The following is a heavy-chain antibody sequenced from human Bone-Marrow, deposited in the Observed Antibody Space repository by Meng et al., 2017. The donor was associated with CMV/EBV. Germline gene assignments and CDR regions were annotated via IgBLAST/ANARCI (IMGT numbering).Heavy chain of an antibody. V-gene: IGHV3-23*03. J-gene: IGHJ6*02. CDR3: AKSSYDGDFWRCYYYYYYGMDV. CDR1: GFTFSSYA. CDR2: IYSGGSST. Sequence: GESLKISCAASGFTFSSYAMSWVRQAPGKGLEWGSVIYSGGSSTYYADSVKGRFTISRDNYKNTLYLQMNSLRAEDRAVYYWAKSSYDGDFWRCYYYYYYGMDVWGQGTTVTVSS. D-gene: IGHD3-3*01.